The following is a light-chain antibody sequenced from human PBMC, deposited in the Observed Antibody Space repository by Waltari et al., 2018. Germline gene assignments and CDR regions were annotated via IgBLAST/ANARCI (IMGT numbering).Light chain of an antibody. CDR2: HAS. CDR3: QHYVNLPAT. CDR1: QSISRY. Sequence: VLTQSPGPLSLSPGAGATRSCRASQSISRYFAWYQQKPGQAPRLLIYHASSRATGIPDRFSGSGSGTDFSLTISRLEPEDFAVYYCQHYVNLPATFGQGTKVEIK. J-gene: IGKJ1*01. V-gene: IGKV3-20*01.